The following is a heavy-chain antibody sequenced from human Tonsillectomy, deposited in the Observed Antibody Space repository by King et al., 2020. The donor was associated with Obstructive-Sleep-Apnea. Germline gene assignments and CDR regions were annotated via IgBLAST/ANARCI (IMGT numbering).Heavy chain of an antibody. CDR3: ARDARGYCSSTSCYYYYGMDV. J-gene: IGHJ6*02. Sequence: QLQESGPGLVKPSETLSLTCTVSGGSISSYYWSWIRQPPGKGLEWIGYIYYSGSTNYNPSLKSRVTISVDTSKNQFSLKLSSVTAADMAVYYCARDARGYCSSTSCYYYYGMDVWGQGTTVTVSS. CDR1: GGSISSYY. D-gene: IGHD2-2*01. V-gene: IGHV4-59*01. CDR2: IYYSGST.